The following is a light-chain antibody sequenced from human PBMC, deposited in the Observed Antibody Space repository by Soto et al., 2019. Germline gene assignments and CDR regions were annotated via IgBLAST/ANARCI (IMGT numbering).Light chain of an antibody. Sequence: SGLTQPPSVSAAPGQKVTSSCSGTDSNIGKNYVSWYQQFPGTVPKVLIYDNNNRPSGIPDRFSGSKSGTSATLGITGLQTGDEADYYCGTWDSSLSAVVFGAGTKVTVL. CDR2: DNN. CDR3: GTWDSSLSAVV. V-gene: IGLV1-51*01. CDR1: DSNIGKNY. J-gene: IGLJ1*01.